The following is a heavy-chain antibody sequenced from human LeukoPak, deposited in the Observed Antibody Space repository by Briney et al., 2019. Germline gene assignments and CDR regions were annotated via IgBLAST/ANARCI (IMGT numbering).Heavy chain of an antibody. V-gene: IGHV4-4*07. D-gene: IGHD1-7*01. CDR1: GGSISTYY. Sequence: SETLSLTCSVSGGSISTYYWSWIRQSAGKGLEWIGRIYKSGSSNYNPSLKSRVSMSVDSSKNHFSLNLTSVTAEDTAVYYCARDRVRTTYAFDIWGPGTMVTVSS. CDR2: IYKSGSS. J-gene: IGHJ3*02. CDR3: ARDRVRTTYAFDI.